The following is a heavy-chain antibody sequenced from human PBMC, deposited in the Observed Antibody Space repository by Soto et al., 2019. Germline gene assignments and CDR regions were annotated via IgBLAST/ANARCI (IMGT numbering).Heavy chain of an antibody. CDR1: GGTFSSYT. CDR3: ARDPGDASYCSSTSCYVEDYFDY. Sequence: GASVKVSCKASGGTFSSYTISWVRQAPGQGLEWMGRIIPILGIANYAQKFQGRVTITADKSTSTAYMELSSLRSEDTAVYYCARDPGDASYCSSTSCYVEDYFDYWGQGTLVTVSS. CDR2: IIPILGIA. V-gene: IGHV1-69*04. D-gene: IGHD2-2*01. J-gene: IGHJ4*02.